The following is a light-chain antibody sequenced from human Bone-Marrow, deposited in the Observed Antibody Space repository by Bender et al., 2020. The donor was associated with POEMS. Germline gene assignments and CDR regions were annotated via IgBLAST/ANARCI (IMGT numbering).Light chain of an antibody. J-gene: IGLJ3*02. V-gene: IGLV1-36*01. CDR2: NDD. CDR1: SSNIGNHG. CDR3: SAWDDSLSGWV. Sequence: QSVVTQPPSLSEAPRQRVTISCSGSSSNIGNHGVNWYQQLPVEAPKLLIYNDDLLTPGGSDRFSASKSGTSASLAISELQSEDEALYYCSAWDDSLSGWVFGGGTKLTVL.